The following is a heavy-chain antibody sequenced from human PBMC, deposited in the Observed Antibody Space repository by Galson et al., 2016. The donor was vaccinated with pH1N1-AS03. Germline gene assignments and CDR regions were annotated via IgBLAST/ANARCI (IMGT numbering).Heavy chain of an antibody. CDR1: GDTLRSHT. CDR3: ARVSGEDSGGSYKGASAMDV. J-gene: IGHJ6*02. V-gene: IGHV1-69*02. D-gene: IGHD2-15*01. CDR2: INPMVGIT. Sequence: QSGAEVKEPGASVKVSCKASGDTLRSHTINWVRQAPGQGLEWMGRINPMVGITDYAQNIQGRVTITADKSTNTAYMELSSLRSEDTAIYYCARVSGEDSGGSYKGASAMDVWGQGTTVIVS.